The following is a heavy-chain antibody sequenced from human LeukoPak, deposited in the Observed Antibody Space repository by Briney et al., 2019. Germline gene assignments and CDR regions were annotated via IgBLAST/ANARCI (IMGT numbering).Heavy chain of an antibody. V-gene: IGHV1-69*13. J-gene: IGHJ4*02. CDR1: GGTFSSYA. CDR3: ARVIRGLRYKDNSDVIDY. CDR2: IIPIFGTA. Sequence: SVKVSCKASGGTFSSYAISWVRQAPGQGLEWMGGIIPIFGTANYAQKFQGRVTITADESTSTAYMELSSLRSEDTAVYYCARVIRGLRYKDNSDVIDYWGQGTLVTVSS. D-gene: IGHD1-1*01.